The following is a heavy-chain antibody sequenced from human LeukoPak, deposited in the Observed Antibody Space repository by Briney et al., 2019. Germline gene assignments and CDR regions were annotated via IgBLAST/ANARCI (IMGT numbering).Heavy chain of an antibody. Sequence: PWGPLRLSCAASGFTFSDYYMSWIRQAPGKGLEWVSYISSSGSTIYYADSVKGRFTISRDNAKNSLYLQMNSLRAEDTAVYYCARDGSPEMATANFDYWGQGTLVTVSS. CDR3: ARDGSPEMATANFDY. CDR2: ISSSGSTI. V-gene: IGHV3-11*01. D-gene: IGHD5-24*01. CDR1: GFTFSDYY. J-gene: IGHJ4*02.